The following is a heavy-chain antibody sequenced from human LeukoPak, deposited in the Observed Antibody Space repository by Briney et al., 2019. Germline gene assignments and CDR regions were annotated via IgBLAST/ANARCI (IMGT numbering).Heavy chain of an antibody. CDR1: GFTFSSYA. CDR3: AKETYYYGSGSYSPLDY. CDR2: ISGSGGST. J-gene: IGHJ4*02. V-gene: IGHV3-23*01. Sequence: HSGGSLRLSCAASGFTFSSYAVSWVRQAPGKGLEWVSAISGSGGSTYYADSVKGRFTISRDNSKNTLYLQMNSLRAEDTAVYYCAKETYYYGSGSYSPLDYWGQGTLVTVSS. D-gene: IGHD3-10*01.